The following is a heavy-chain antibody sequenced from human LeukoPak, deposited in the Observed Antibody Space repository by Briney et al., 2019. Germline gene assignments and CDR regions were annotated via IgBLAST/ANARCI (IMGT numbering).Heavy chain of an antibody. CDR3: ARLTYCYDSSGYYHPGWFDP. Sequence: SGTLSLTCTVSGGSISSYYWSWIRQPPGKGLEWIGYIYYSGSTNYNPSLKSRVTISVDTSKNQFSLKLSSVTAADTAVYYCARLTYCYDSSGYYHPGWFDPWGQGTLVTVSS. CDR1: GGSISSYY. CDR2: IYYSGST. D-gene: IGHD3-22*01. V-gene: IGHV4-59*01. J-gene: IGHJ5*02.